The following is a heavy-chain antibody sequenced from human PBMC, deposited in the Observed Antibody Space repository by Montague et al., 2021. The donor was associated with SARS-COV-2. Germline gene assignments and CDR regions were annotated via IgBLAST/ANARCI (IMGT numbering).Heavy chain of an antibody. V-gene: IGHV6-1*01. CDR2: TYYRSMWKS. D-gene: IGHD6-13*01. Sequence: CAISGDSVSINSATWNWIRQSPSRGLEWLGRTYYRSMWKSDYARXXESRIAINPDTSKNQFSLQLSSVTPEDTALYYCVRGIEAAGSYDYWGQGTLVTVSS. J-gene: IGHJ4*02. CDR1: GDSVSINSAT. CDR3: VRGIEAAGSYDY.